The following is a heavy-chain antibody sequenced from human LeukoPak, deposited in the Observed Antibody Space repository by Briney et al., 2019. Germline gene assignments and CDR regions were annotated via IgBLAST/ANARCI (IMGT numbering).Heavy chain of an antibody. V-gene: IGHV4-39*01. J-gene: IGHJ4*01. Sequence: SQTLSLTCTVSGGSISSSSYYWGWIRQPPRKGLEWIGSIYYSGSTYYNPSLKSRVTISVATSKNQFSLKLSSVTAADTAVDYCARREDDYVWGSYPYTSDYWGHGTLVTVSS. CDR2: IYYSGST. CDR1: GGSISSSSYY. CDR3: ARREDDYVWGSYPYTSDY. D-gene: IGHD3-16*01.